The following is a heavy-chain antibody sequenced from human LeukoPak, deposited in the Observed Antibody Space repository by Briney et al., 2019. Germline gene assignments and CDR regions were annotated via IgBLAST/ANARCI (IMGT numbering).Heavy chain of an antibody. Sequence: ASVKVSCKASGGTFSSYAISWVRQAPGQGLEWMGIINPSGGSTSYAQKFQGRVTMTRDMSTSTVYMELSSLRSEDTAVYYCARSRSFAPPTFDYWGQGTLVTVSS. CDR2: INPSGGST. V-gene: IGHV1-46*01. J-gene: IGHJ4*02. CDR3: ARSRSFAPPTFDY. CDR1: GGTFSSYA.